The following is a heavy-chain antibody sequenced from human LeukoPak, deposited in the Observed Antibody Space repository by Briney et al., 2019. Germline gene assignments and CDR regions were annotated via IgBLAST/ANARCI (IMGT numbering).Heavy chain of an antibody. CDR3: AKGGYCSSTSCYLDY. J-gene: IGHJ4*02. Sequence: GGSLRLSCAASGFTFDDYAMHWVRQAPGKGLEWVSGISWNSGSIGYADSVKGRFTISRDNAKNSLYLQMNSLRAEDTALYYCAKGGYCSSTSCYLDYWGQGTLVTVSS. D-gene: IGHD2-2*01. V-gene: IGHV3-9*01. CDR1: GFTFDDYA. CDR2: ISWNSGSI.